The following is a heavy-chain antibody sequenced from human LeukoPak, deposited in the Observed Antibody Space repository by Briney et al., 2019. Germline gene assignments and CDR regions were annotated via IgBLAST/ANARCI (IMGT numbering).Heavy chain of an antibody. CDR1: GFTFSSYA. Sequence: GGSLRLSCAASGFTFSSYAMHWVRQAPGKGLEWVSVISYDGNNKHYADSVKGRFTISRDNSKSTLYLQMNSLRAEDTAVYYCTRGSRTYSYTSAGSDYAADFWGQGTLVTVSS. V-gene: IGHV3-30-3*01. D-gene: IGHD3-10*01. CDR2: ISYDGNNK. CDR3: TRGSRTYSYTSAGSDYAADF. J-gene: IGHJ4*02.